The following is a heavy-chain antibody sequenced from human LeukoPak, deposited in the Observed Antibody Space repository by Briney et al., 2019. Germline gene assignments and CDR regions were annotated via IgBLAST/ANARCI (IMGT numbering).Heavy chain of an antibody. D-gene: IGHD6-19*01. V-gene: IGHV3-30*18. CDR3: AKDVRIAVTWFDY. CDR1: GFTFSSYG. CDR2: ISYDGSSK. J-gene: IGHJ4*02. Sequence: GSLRLSCAASGFTFSSYGMHWGRQAPGKGLEWVAVISYDGSSKYYADSVKGRFTISRDNSKNTLHLQMNSLRAEDTAVYYCAKDVRIAVTWFDYWGQGTLVTVSS.